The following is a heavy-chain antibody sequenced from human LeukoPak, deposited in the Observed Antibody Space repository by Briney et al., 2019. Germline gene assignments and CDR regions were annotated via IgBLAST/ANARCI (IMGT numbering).Heavy chain of an antibody. CDR2: IKQDGSEK. Sequence: GGSLRLSCAASGFTFTSYWMSWVRQAPGKGLERVASIKQDGSEKNYVDSVKGRFTISRDNAKNSFCLQMISLRVEDTAVYYCARQWLAFDYWGLGTLVTVSS. CDR3: ARQWLAFDY. CDR1: GFTFTSYW. D-gene: IGHD6-19*01. J-gene: IGHJ4*02. V-gene: IGHV3-7*02.